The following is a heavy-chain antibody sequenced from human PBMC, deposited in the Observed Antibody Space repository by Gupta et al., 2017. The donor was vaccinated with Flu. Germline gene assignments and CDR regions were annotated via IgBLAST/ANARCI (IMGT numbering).Heavy chain of an antibody. CDR3: ARAAVAGTGDAFDI. CDR1: GYTFTGYS. Sequence: QVQLVQSGAEVTTPGASVKVSCQASGYTFTGYSMHWVRQAPGQGLEWMGWINTNSGGTNYAQKFQGRVTMTRDTSISTAYMELSRLRSDDTAVYYCARAAVAGTGDAFDIWGQGTMVTVSS. J-gene: IGHJ3*02. CDR2: INTNSGGT. D-gene: IGHD6-19*01. V-gene: IGHV1-2*02.